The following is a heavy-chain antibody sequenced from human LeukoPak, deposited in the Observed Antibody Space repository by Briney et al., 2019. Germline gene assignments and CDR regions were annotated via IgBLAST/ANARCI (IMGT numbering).Heavy chain of an antibody. CDR2: IIPIFGTA. D-gene: IGHD1-26*01. J-gene: IGHJ3*02. V-gene: IGHV1-69*13. Sequence: GASVKVSCKASGYTFTSYGISWVRQAPGQGLEWMGGIIPIFGTANYAQKFQGRVTITADESTSTAYMELSSLRSEDTAVYYCARARAQWELLRYAFDIWGQGTMVTVSS. CDR1: GYTFTSYG. CDR3: ARARAQWELLRYAFDI.